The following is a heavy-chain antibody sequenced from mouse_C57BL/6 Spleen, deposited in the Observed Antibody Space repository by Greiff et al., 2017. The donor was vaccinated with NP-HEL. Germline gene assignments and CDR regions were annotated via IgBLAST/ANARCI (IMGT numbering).Heavy chain of an antibody. CDR2: ISDGGSYT. Sequence: EVQVVESGGGLVKPGGSLKLSCAASGFTFSSYAMSWVRQTPEKRLEWVATISDGGSYTYYPDNVKGRFTISRDNAKNNLYLQMSHLKSEDTAMYYCARDAGSSQYYFDYWGQGTTLTVSS. D-gene: IGHD1-1*01. J-gene: IGHJ2*01. V-gene: IGHV5-4*01. CDR3: ARDAGSSQYYFDY. CDR1: GFTFSSYA.